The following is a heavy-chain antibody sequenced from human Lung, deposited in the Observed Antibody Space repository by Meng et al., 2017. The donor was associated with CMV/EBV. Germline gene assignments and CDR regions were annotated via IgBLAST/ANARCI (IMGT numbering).Heavy chain of an antibody. CDR3: AKDRNIVTTSFDS. J-gene: IGHJ4*02. CDR2: VSGSGDNR. CDR1: GFTFSAFA. D-gene: IGHD5-12*01. Sequence: GEXXKISCAASGFTFSAFAMSWVRQAPGKGLEWVSSVSGSGDNRYYADSVKGRFTMSRDNSKKTLYLEMNSLRAEDTALYYCAKDRNIVTTSFDSWGQG. V-gene: IGHV3-23*01.